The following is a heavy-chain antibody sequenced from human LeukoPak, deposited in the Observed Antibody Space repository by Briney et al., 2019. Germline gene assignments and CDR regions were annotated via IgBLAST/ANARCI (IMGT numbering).Heavy chain of an antibody. V-gene: IGHV1-8*01. CDR3: ARGVGVAARPGIPYYYYYMDV. CDR2: MNPNSGNT. J-gene: IGHJ6*03. Sequence: ASVKVSCKASGYTFTSYDINWVRQATGQGLEWMGWMNPNSGNTGHAQKFQGRVTMTRNTSISTAYMELSSLRSEDTAVYYCARGVGVAARPGIPYYYYYMDVWGKGTTVTVSS. D-gene: IGHD6-6*01. CDR1: GYTFTSYD.